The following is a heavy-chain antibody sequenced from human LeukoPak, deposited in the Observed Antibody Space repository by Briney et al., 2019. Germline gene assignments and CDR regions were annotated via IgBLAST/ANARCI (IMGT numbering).Heavy chain of an antibody. V-gene: IGHV3-23*01. CDR1: GFTFSSYA. D-gene: IGHD3-22*01. J-gene: IGHJ4*02. CDR2: ISGSGGST. Sequence: GGSLRLSCAASGFTFSSYAMSWVRQAPGKGLEWVSAISGSGGSTYYADSVKGRFTISRDNPKNTLYLQMNSLRAEDTAVYYCAKEGYYDSSGYYLRWGQGTLVTVSS. CDR3: AKEGYYDSSGYYLR.